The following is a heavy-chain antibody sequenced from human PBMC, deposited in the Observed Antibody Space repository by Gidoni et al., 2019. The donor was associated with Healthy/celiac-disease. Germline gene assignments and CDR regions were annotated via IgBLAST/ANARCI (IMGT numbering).Heavy chain of an antibody. J-gene: IGHJ4*02. CDR3: ARRQQLVRDFDY. V-gene: IGHV4-39*01. D-gene: IGHD6-13*01. CDR2: IYYSGST. CDR1: GGSISSSSYY. Sequence: QLQLQESGPGLVKPSETLSLTCTVSGGSISSSSYYWGWIRQPPGKGLEWIGSIYYSGSTYYNPSLKSRVTISVDTSKNQFSLKLSSVTAADTAVYYCARRQQLVRDFDYWGQGTLVTVSS.